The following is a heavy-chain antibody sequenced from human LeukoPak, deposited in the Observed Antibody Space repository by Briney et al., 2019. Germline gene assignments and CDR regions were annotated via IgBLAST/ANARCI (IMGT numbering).Heavy chain of an antibody. D-gene: IGHD3-22*01. CDR2: ISAYSGQT. J-gene: IGHJ4*02. CDR1: GYTFSIYG. CDR3: ARAEVPYYYDSSGYYDY. V-gene: IGHV1-18*01. Sequence: GASVKVSCKASGYTFSIYGTTWVRQAPGQGLEWMGWISAYSGQTKFAQKFQGRVTMTRDTSISTAYMELSRLRSDDTAVYYCARAEVPYYYDSSGYYDYWGQGTLVTVSS.